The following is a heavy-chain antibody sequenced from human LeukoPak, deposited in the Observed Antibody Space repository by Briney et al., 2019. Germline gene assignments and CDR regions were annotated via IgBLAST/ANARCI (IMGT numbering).Heavy chain of an antibody. J-gene: IGHJ3*02. CDR3: AKAAVGAPESAFDI. V-gene: IGHV3-9*03. CDR2: ISWNSGSI. Sequence: PGRSLRLSCAASGFTFDDYAMHWVRQAPGKGLEWVSGISWNSGSIGYADSVKGRFTISRDNAKNSLYPQMNSLRAEDMALYYCAKAAVGAPESAFDIWGQGTMVTVSS. D-gene: IGHD1-26*01. CDR1: GFTFDDYA.